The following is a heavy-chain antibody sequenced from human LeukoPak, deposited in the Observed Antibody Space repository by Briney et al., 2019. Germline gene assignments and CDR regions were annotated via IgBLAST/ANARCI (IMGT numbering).Heavy chain of an antibody. CDR3: ARIAWDAFDT. CDR1: GFTFTSYG. Sequence: GGSLRLSCAASGFTFTSYGTTWVRQAPGKGLVWVSRLNNDGSSTNYADSVKGRFTISRDNAKNTLYLQMNSLRAEDTAVYYCARIAWDAFDTWGQGTMVTVSS. V-gene: IGHV3-74*01. J-gene: IGHJ3*02. CDR2: LNNDGSST. D-gene: IGHD2-15*01.